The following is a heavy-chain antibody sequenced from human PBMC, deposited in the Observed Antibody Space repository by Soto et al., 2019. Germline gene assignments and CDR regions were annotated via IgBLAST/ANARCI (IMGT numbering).Heavy chain of an antibody. Sequence: LKISCKGSGYSFTSYWIGWVRQMPGKGLEWMGIIYPGDSDTRYSPSFQDQVTISADKSISTAYLQWSSLKASDTAMYYCARQGVEYSSSSPYYYYYYGMDVWGQGTTVTVSS. CDR1: GYSFTSYW. D-gene: IGHD6-6*01. CDR2: IYPGDSDT. J-gene: IGHJ6*02. V-gene: IGHV5-51*01. CDR3: ARQGVEYSSSSPYYYYYYGMDV.